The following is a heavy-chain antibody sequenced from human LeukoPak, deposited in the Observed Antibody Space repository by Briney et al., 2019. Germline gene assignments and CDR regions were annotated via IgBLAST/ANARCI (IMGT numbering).Heavy chain of an antibody. J-gene: IGHJ3*02. CDR1: GYTFTGYY. D-gene: IGHD1-26*01. CDR2: INPNSGGT. CDR3: ARAGIVGAKTLGLRCDFDI. V-gene: IGHV1-2*04. Sequence: GATLKVSCMASGYTFTGYYMHWVRQAPGQGLEWMGWINPNSGGTNYAHKFQGWVTMTRDTSITTAYMELSRLRSHDTAVYYCARAGIVGAKTLGLRCDFDIWGQGTMVTVSS.